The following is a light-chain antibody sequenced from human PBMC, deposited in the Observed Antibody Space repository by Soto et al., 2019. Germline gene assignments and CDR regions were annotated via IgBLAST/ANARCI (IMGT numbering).Light chain of an antibody. CDR1: QSVSRD. V-gene: IGKV3-15*01. CDR3: LQDKSWPIT. J-gene: IGKJ5*01. CDR2: GSS. Sequence: EIVMTQSPATLSVSPGERATLSCRASQSVSRDLSWYRQQPFRSPMLLGYGSSTMSTVIPSRFSGSGSGTEFTLTSSGLQSEDSAIYFCLQDKSWPITFGQGTRLEIK.